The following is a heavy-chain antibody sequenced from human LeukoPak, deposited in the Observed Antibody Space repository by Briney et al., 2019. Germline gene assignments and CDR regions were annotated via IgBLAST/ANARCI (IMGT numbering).Heavy chain of an antibody. CDR1: GGTFSSYA. CDR2: IIPIFGTA. D-gene: IGHD6-13*01. J-gene: IGHJ6*03. V-gene: IGHV1-69*13. Sequence: ASVKVSCKASGGTFSSYAISWVRQAPGQGLEWMGGIIPIFGTANYAQKFQGRVTITADESTSTAYMELSSLRSEDTAVYYCARVRRIAAAGIYYYYYMDVWGKGTTVTISS. CDR3: ARVRRIAAAGIYYYYYMDV.